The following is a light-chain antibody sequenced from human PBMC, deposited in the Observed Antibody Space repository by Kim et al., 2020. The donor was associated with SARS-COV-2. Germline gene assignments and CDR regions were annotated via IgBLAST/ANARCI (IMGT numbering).Light chain of an antibody. V-gene: IGKV3-20*01. CDR3: QQHDNSPSWT. CDR1: QSVSSRY. J-gene: IGKJ1*01. Sequence: PGERATLSCRASQSVSSRYLAWYQQKPGQAPRLLIYAASSRATGIPDRFGGSGSGTDFTLTISRLEPEDFAVYYCQQHDNSPSWTFGQGTKVDIK. CDR2: AAS.